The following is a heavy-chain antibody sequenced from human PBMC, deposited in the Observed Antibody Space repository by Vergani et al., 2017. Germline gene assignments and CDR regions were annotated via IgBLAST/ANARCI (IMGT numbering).Heavy chain of an antibody. J-gene: IGHJ6*03. D-gene: IGHD3-10*01. CDR1: GFTFSSFG. V-gene: IGHV3-30*18. Sequence: QVQLVESGGGVVQPAKSLRLSCAASGFTFSSFGMHWVCQAPGKRLEWVAVISYDGSDKYSADSLKGRFTLSRDNSKNTLYLQMNSLRAEDTAVYYCAKDPIYYGSSYFYYMDVWGKGTTVTVSS. CDR3: AKDPIYYGSSYFYYMDV. CDR2: ISYDGSDK.